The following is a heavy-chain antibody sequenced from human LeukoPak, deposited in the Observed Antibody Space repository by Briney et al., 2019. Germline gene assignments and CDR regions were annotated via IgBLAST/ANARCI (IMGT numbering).Heavy chain of an antibody. CDR1: GFTFSSYS. CDR3: SAYYYDSSGYYWGAFDI. CDR2: ISGSGGST. V-gene: IGHV3-23*01. D-gene: IGHD3-22*01. J-gene: IGHJ3*02. Sequence: GGSLRLSCAASGFTFSSYSMNWVRQAPGKGLEWVSAISGSGGSTYYADSVKGRFTISRDNSKNTLYLQMNSLRAEDTAVYYCSAYYYDSSGYYWGAFDIWGQGTMVTVSS.